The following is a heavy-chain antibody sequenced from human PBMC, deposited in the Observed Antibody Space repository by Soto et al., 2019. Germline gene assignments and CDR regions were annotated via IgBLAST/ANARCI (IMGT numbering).Heavy chain of an antibody. CDR1: GGSFSGYY. CDR2: IDHSGST. V-gene: IGHV4-34*01. D-gene: IGHD1-26*01. Sequence: PSETLSLTCAVYGGSFSGYYWSWIRQPPGKGLEWIGEIDHSGSTNYNPSLKSRVTISVDTSKNQFSLKLSSVTAADTAVYYCAREGLVGATKFDYWGQGTLVTVSS. J-gene: IGHJ4*02. CDR3: AREGLVGATKFDY.